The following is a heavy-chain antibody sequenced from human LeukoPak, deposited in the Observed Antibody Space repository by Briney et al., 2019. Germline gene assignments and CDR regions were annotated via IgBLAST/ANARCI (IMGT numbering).Heavy chain of an antibody. CDR1: GFTVSSNY. CDR2: IYSGGST. D-gene: IGHD6-13*01. CDR3: AREVIGAAAGFDP. Sequence: GGSLRLSCAASGFTVSSNYMSWVRQAPGKGLEWVSVIYSGGSTYYADSVKGRFTISRDNSKNTLYLQMNSLRAEDTAVYYCAREVIGAAAGFDPWGQGTLVTVSS. J-gene: IGHJ5*02. V-gene: IGHV3-66*01.